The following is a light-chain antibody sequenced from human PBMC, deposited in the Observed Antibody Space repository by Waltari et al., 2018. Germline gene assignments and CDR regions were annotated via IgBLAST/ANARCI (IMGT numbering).Light chain of an antibody. J-gene: IGKJ3*01. V-gene: IGKV1D-16*01. CDR1: QGISTW. CDR2: AAS. CDR3: QQYYSSPFT. Sequence: DIQMTQSPSSVSASVGDRVTITCRASQGISTWLGWYQQKPGKAPKPLIYAASSLQSGVPSRFSGSGSGTEFTLTISSLQAEDVAVYYCQQYYSSPFTFGPGTKLEIK.